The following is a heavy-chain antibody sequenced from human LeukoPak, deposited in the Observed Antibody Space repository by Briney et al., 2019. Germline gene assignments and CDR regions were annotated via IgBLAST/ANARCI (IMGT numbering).Heavy chain of an antibody. CDR1: GFTFSSYA. CDR2: ISGSGGST. D-gene: IGHD1-26*01. Sequence: PGGSLRLSCAASGFTFSSYAMSWVRQAPGEGLEWVSAISGSGGSTYYADSVRGRFTISRDNSKNTVYLYMNSLRADDTAVYYCARRATTREFDFWGQGTLVTVSS. V-gene: IGHV3-23*01. CDR3: ARRATTREFDF. J-gene: IGHJ4*02.